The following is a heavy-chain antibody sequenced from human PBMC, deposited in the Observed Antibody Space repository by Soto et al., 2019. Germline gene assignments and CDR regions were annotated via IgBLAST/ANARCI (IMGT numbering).Heavy chain of an antibody. V-gene: IGHV1-3*01. D-gene: IGHD2-15*01. CDR2: INGGNGNK. CDR1: GYTFTSFL. CDR3: ARDRPCSGGSYYDEY. J-gene: IGHJ4*02. Sequence: ASVNVSFKTSGYTFTSFLMQWVRQAPGQRLELMGWINGGNGNKKYSHKFHDRVTITRDTSATTVYMELSSLTSEDTAVYFCARDRPCSGGSYYDEYWGQRTLVTDST.